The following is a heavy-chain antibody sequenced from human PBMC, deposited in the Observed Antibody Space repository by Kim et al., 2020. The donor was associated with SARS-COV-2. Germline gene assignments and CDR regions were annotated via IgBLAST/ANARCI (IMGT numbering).Heavy chain of an antibody. V-gene: IGHV1-18*01. D-gene: IGHD3-3*01. CDR2: ISAYNGNT. CDR1: GYTFTSYG. CDR3: ARSIVKLRFLEWPIEPFDP. J-gene: IGHJ5*02. Sequence: ASVKVSCKASGYTFTSYGISWVRQAPGQGLEWMGWISAYNGNTNYAQKLQGRVTMTTDTSTSTAYMELRSLRSDDTAVYYCARSIVKLRFLEWPIEPFDPWGQGTLVTVSS.